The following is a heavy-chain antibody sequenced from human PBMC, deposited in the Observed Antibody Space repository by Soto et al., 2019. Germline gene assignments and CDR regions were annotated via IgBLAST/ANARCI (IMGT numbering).Heavy chain of an antibody. V-gene: IGHV4-34*10. CDR2: INDGGST. J-gene: IGHJ4*02. CDR1: GLPFSGFC. CDR3: ARFSRATDPLFPND. Sequence: WETLSLTCAVYGLPFSGFCWSWVRQPPGKGLEWMVEINDGGSTTYNPALKSRVTMSVDTSKNQFSLKLSSMTAEDTAVYYCARFSRATDPLFPNDWGQGTLVTVSS. D-gene: IGHD6-13*01.